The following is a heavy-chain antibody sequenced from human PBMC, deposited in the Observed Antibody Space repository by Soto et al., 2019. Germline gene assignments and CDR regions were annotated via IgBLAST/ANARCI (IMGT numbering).Heavy chain of an antibody. Sequence: TGGSLRLSCAASGFTFSSYGMHWVRQAPGKGLEWVAVISYDGSNKYYADSVKGRFTISRDNSKNTLYLQMNSLRAEDTAVYYCAKARDYYYGSGSYYSGFDYYYGMDVWGQGTTVTVSS. CDR2: ISYDGSNK. V-gene: IGHV3-30*18. CDR1: GFTFSSYG. D-gene: IGHD3-10*01. J-gene: IGHJ6*02. CDR3: AKARDYYYGSGSYYSGFDYYYGMDV.